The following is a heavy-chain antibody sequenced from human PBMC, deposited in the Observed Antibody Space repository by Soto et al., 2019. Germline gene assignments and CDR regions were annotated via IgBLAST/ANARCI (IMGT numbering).Heavy chain of an antibody. D-gene: IGHD2-2*01. CDR1: GGSISSTNYY. V-gene: IGHV4-39*01. CDR3: ARHRSVVVVPAPIHWFDP. Sequence: LSLTCTVSGGSISSTNYYWGWIRQPPGKGLEWIGSIYYSGNTYYNPSLKSRVTISVDTSKNQFSLNLSSVTAADTAVYYCARHRSVVVVPAPIHWFDPWGQGTLVTVSS. CDR2: IYYSGNT. J-gene: IGHJ5*02.